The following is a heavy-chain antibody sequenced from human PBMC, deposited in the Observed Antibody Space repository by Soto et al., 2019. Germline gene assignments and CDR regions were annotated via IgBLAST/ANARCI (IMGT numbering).Heavy chain of an antibody. Sequence: SVKVSCKASGGTFSSYAISWVRQAPGQGLEWMGGIIPIFGTANYAQKFQGRVTITADESTSTAYMELSSLISEDTAVYHCAKTDPIAARSGSGYYYYGMDVWGQGTTVTVSS. D-gene: IGHD6-6*01. CDR1: GGTFSSYA. J-gene: IGHJ6*02. V-gene: IGHV1-69*13. CDR3: AKTDPIAARSGSGYYYYGMDV. CDR2: IIPIFGTA.